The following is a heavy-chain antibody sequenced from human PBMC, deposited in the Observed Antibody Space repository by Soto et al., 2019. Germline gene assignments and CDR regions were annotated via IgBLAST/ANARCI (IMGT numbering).Heavy chain of an antibody. CDR1: GFSLSTSGVG. J-gene: IGHJ3*02. V-gene: IGHV2-5*01. D-gene: IGHD5-18*01. CDR3: AHRQIQLWLQKNAFDI. CDR2: IYWNDDK. Sequence: QITLKESGPTLVKPTQTLTLTCTFSGFSLSTSGVGVGWIRQPPGKALEWLALIYWNDDKRYSPSLKSRLTITKDTSNNQVVLTMTNMDPVDTATYYCAHRQIQLWLQKNAFDIWGQWTMVTVS.